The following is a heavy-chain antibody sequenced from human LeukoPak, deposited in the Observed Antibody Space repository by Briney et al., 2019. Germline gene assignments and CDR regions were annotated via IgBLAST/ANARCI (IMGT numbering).Heavy chain of an antibody. CDR1: GFSFGDYA. V-gene: IGHV3-49*04. CDR2: IRSTTYGGTT. J-gene: IGHJ4*02. CDR3: TKDQTPFY. Sequence: GGSLRLSCTASGFSFGDYAMTWARQAPGKGLEWVGFIRSTTYGGTTEYAASVKGRFTISRDDSKSIAYLQMNSLKTEDTAVYYCTKDQTPFYWGQGTLVTVSS.